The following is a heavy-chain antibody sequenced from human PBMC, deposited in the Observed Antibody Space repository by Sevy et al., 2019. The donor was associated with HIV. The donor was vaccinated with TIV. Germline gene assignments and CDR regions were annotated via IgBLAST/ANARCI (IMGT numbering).Heavy chain of an antibody. J-gene: IGHJ6*02. D-gene: IGHD2-2*01. CDR1: GFTFSDYA. Sequence: GESLKISCVASGFTFSDYAMSWVRQAPGKGLEWVSAINGKGRSTHYADFVEGRFTISRDNSKNSLFLQMNSLRAEDTAVYYCAKTVNSGGGVVPAANYYYYGMDVWGQGTTVTVSS. CDR3: AKTVNSGGGVVPAANYYYYGMDV. CDR2: INGKGRST. V-gene: IGHV3-23*01.